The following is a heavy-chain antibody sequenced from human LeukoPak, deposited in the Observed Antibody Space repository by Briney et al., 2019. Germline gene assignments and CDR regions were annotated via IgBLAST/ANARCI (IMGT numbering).Heavy chain of an antibody. D-gene: IGHD2-2*02. CDR2: ISGSGGST. V-gene: IGHV3-23*01. Sequence: PGGSLRLSCAASGFTFSSYSMNWVRQAPGKGLEWVSAISGSGGSTYYADSVKGRFTISRDNSKNTLYLQMNSLRAEDTAVYYCAKGGYCSSTSCYTSWFDPWGQGTLVTVSS. CDR1: GFTFSSYS. J-gene: IGHJ5*02. CDR3: AKGGYCSSTSCYTSWFDP.